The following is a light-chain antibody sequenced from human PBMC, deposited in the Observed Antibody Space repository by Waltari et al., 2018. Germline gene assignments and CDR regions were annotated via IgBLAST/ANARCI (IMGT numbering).Light chain of an antibody. J-gene: IGLJ3*02. CDR1: SDINVGTYR. CDR3: MILHSSAWV. Sequence: QAVLTQPSSLSASPGASASLTCTLRSDINVGTYRIYWYQQKPGSPPRYLLRYKSDSNKQQGSGVPSRFSGSKDASANAGILLISGLQSEDEADYYCMILHSSAWVFGGGTKLTVL. CDR2: YKSDSNK. V-gene: IGLV5-45*03.